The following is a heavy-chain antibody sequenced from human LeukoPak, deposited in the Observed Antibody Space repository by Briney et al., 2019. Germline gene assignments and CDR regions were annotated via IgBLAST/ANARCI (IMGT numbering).Heavy chain of an antibody. CDR3: SKVRRGWRATYYYYMDV. J-gene: IGHJ6*03. CDR1: GYTFTSYD. Sequence: ASVKVSCKASGYTFTSYDINWVRQATGQGLEWMGWMNPNSGNTGYAQKFQGRVTMTRNTSISTAYMELSSLRSEDTAVYYGSKVRRGWRATYYYYMDVWGKGTTVTVS. V-gene: IGHV1-8*01. CDR2: MNPNSGNT. D-gene: IGHD6-19*01.